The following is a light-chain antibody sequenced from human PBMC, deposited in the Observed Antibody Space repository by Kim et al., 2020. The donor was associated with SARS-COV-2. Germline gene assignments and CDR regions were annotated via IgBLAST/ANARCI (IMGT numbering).Light chain of an antibody. CDR1: TSDIGNYT. Sequence: GQRLTISSSASTSDIGNYTVNWYQHLPGTAPKLLIYGNSQRPSGVPDRFSGSRSGTSASLAISGLQSEDEADYYCAAWDDSLNGVVFGGGTQLTVL. CDR2: GNS. J-gene: IGLJ3*02. V-gene: IGLV1-44*01. CDR3: AAWDDSLNGVV.